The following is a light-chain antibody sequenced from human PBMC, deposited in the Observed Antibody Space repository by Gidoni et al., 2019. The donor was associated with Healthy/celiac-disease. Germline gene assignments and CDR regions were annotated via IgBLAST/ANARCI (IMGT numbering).Light chain of an antibody. CDR3: QQRGNWPLT. V-gene: IGKV3-11*01. Sequence: EIVLTQSPATLSLAPGDRAPLSCRASQSVSSYLAWYQQKPGQAPRLLIYDASNRATGIPARFSGSGSGTDFTLTISSLEPEDFAVYYCQQRGNWPLTFGGGTKVEIK. CDR2: DAS. CDR1: QSVSSY. J-gene: IGKJ4*01.